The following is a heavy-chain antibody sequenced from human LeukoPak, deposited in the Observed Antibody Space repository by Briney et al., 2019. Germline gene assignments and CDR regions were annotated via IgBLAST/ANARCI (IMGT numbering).Heavy chain of an antibody. CDR2: IRSKAYGGTA. CDR3: TRDRFYVWFDP. V-gene: IGHV3-49*04. D-gene: IGHD3-16*01. CDR1: GVTFGDYA. Sequence: GGSLRLSCTASGVTFGDYAMSWVRQAPGKGLEWVGFIRSKAYGGTAEYAASVKGRFTISRDDSKSIAYLQMNSLKTEDTAVYYCTRDRFYVWFDPWGQGTLVTVSS. J-gene: IGHJ5*02.